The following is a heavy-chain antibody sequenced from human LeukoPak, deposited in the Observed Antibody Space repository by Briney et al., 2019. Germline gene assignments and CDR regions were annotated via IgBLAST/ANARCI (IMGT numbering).Heavy chain of an antibody. CDR3: ARAGGYCGRISCPYYFDY. Sequence: SVKVSCKASGGTFSSYAISWVRQAPGQGLEWMGGIIPVLGTSNYAQKFQGRVTMTRNTSISTAYMELSSLRSEDTAVYYCARAGGYCGRISCPYYFDYWGQGSLVAVSS. CDR2: IIPVLGTS. J-gene: IGHJ4*02. D-gene: IGHD2-15*01. V-gene: IGHV1-69*10. CDR1: GGTFSSYA.